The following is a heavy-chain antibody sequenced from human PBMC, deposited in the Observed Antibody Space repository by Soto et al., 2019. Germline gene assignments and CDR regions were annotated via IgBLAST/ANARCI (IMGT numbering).Heavy chain of an antibody. CDR3: TRHLRERYSYGSDAFDI. Sequence: GGSLRLSCAASGFTFSGSAMHWVRQASGKGLEWVGRIRSKANSYATAYAASVKGRFTISRDDSKNTAYLQMNSLKTEDTAVYYCTRHLRERYSYGSDAFDIWGQGTMVTVSS. D-gene: IGHD5-18*01. V-gene: IGHV3-73*01. CDR2: IRSKANSYAT. J-gene: IGHJ3*02. CDR1: GFTFSGSA.